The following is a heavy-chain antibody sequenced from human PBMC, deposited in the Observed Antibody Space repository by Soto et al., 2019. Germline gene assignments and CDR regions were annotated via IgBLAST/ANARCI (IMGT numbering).Heavy chain of an antibody. D-gene: IGHD4-17*01. CDR1: GFTDYY. CDR3: AREGSTDYGSYGVDV. CDR2: VNPSSGGT. V-gene: IGHV1-2*02. J-gene: IGHJ6*02. Sequence: ASVKVSCKASGFTDYYIHWVRQAPGQGLEWMGWVNPSSGGTNYAQKFQGRVAMTRDTFISTAYMELSRLQSDDTAVYYCAREGSTDYGSYGVDVWGQGTTVTVSS.